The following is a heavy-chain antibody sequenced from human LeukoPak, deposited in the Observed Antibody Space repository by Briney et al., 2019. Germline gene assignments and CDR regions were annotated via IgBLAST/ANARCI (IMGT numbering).Heavy chain of an antibody. J-gene: IGHJ4*02. Sequence: VASVKVSCKASGYTFTAYYMHWVRQAPGQGLEWMGRINPNSGGTNYAQKFQGRVTMTRDTSISTAYMELSRLRSDDTAVYYCARTSSYYYDSSGYDYWGQGTLVTVSP. D-gene: IGHD3-22*01. CDR2: INPNSGGT. CDR3: ARTSSYYYDSSGYDY. V-gene: IGHV1-2*06. CDR1: GYTFTAYY.